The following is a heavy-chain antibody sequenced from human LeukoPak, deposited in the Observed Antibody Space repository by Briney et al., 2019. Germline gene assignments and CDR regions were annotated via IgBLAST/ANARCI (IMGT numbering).Heavy chain of an antibody. Sequence: PSETLSLTCTVSGGSLSSYYWSWLRQPPGKGLEWIGYIYYSGSTNYNPSLKSRVTISVDTSKNQFSLKLSSVTAADTAVYYCARVVAAAVIWFDPWGQGTLVTVSS. D-gene: IGHD6-13*01. CDR1: GGSLSSYY. CDR2: IYYSGST. V-gene: IGHV4-59*01. J-gene: IGHJ5*02. CDR3: ARVVAAAVIWFDP.